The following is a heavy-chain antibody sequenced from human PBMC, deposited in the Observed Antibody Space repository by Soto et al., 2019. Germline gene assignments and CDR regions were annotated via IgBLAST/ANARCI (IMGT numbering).Heavy chain of an antibody. J-gene: IGHJ3*01. V-gene: IGHV1-18*04. CDR3: AREGILGLFDAYDL. CDR1: VFTSSG. Sequence: QDQLVQSGAEVKKPGASVKVSCKASVFTSSGISWVRQAPGQRLEWKGWISTHNGNTIYAQKFQGRVIMTMDTSTTTVYMELRRLRPDDTAVYLCAREGILGLFDAYDLWGQGTMVTVSS. D-gene: IGHD3-3*01. CDR2: ISTHNGNT.